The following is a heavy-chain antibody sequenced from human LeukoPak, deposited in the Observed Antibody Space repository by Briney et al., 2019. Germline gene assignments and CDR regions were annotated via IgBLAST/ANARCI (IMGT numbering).Heavy chain of an antibody. D-gene: IGHD3-22*01. V-gene: IGHV3-43*01. Sequence: GGSLRLSCAASGFTFDDYTMHWVRQVPGKGLEWVSLIGWDGSSTSYADSMKGRFTISRDNSKNSLYLQMNSLRTEDTALYYCAKGSTDYDSSNYHLGYWGQGTLVTVSS. CDR1: GFTFDDYT. J-gene: IGHJ4*02. CDR3: AKGSTDYDSSNYHLGY. CDR2: IGWDGSST.